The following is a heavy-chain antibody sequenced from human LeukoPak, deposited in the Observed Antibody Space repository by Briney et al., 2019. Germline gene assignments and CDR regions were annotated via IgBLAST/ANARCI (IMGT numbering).Heavy chain of an antibody. CDR3: VSGGNDQWPDAVVY. Sequence: QPRRSLRLSCAASGFRFSSYGMHWVRQAPGKGLEWVAVISDDGSNKYYADSVKGRFTISRDTSKNTLYLHMNSLRAEDTAVYYCVSGGNDQWPDAVVYWGQGTLVTVSS. J-gene: IGHJ4*02. CDR1: GFRFSSYG. D-gene: IGHD4-23*01. CDR2: ISDDGSNK. V-gene: IGHV3-30*03.